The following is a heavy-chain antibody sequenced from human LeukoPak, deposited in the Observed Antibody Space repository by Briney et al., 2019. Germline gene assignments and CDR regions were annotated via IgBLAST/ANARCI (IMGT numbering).Heavy chain of an antibody. Sequence: GGSLRLSCAASGFTFSKHSMSWVRQAPGKGLEWVSLISSTGSDIYYADSVKGRFTISRDNSKNTLYLQMNTLRAEDTAVYYCARRAGDYSHPYDYWGQGTLVTVSS. CDR3: ARRAGDYSHPYDY. V-gene: IGHV3-21*04. CDR2: ISSTGSDI. CDR1: GFTFSKHS. D-gene: IGHD3-22*01. J-gene: IGHJ4*02.